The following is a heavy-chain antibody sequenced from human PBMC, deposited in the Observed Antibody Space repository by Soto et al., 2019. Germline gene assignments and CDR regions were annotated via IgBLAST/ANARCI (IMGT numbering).Heavy chain of an antibody. Sequence: QVQLQESGPGLVKPSETLSLTCTVSGASISRDHWNWIRQPPGKGLEWIGEYSGTTNYNPSLRSRGPHSGEPSNNPFSLKLSSVAAPDPGGYFFGTNTPCGGGRGYWGQGTLVTVSS. CDR2: YSGTT. CDR3: GTNTPCGGGRGY. D-gene: IGHD3-16*01. V-gene: IGHV4-59*08. J-gene: IGHJ4*02. CDR1: GASISRDH.